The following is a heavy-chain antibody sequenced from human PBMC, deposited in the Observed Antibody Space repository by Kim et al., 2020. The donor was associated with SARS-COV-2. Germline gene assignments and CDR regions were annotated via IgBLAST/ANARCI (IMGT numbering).Heavy chain of an antibody. D-gene: IGHD3-16*01. V-gene: IGHV3-20*01. CDR3: VRGYAGGPFDL. Sequence: GYADSVKGRFTISRDNAKNSLFLQMNSPSAEDTAWYQCVRGYAGGPFDLWGQGTLVTVSS. J-gene: IGHJ4*02.